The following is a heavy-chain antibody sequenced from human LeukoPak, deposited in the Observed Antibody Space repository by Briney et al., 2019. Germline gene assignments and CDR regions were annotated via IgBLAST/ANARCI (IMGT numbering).Heavy chain of an antibody. CDR2: ISGSGGST. D-gene: IGHD5-12*01. V-gene: IGHV3-23*01. CDR1: GFTFSSYG. Sequence: PGGSLRLSCAASGFTFSSYGMSWVRQAPGKGLEWVSAISGSGGSTYYADSVKGRFTISRDNSKNTLYLQMNSLRAEDTAVYYCARGGYSGYDWDYWGQGTLVTVSS. CDR3: ARGGYSGYDWDY. J-gene: IGHJ4*02.